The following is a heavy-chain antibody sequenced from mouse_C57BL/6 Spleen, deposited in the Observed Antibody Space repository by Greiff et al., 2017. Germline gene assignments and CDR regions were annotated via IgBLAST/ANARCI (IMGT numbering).Heavy chain of an antibody. CDR1: GYTFTSYW. V-gene: IGHV1-53*01. Sequence: QVQLQQPGTELVKPGASVKLSCKASGYTFTSYWMHWVKQRPGQGLEWIGNINPSNGGTNYNEKFKSTATLPVDKSSSTAYMQLSDLTSKDSAVYYCAREDDYGSKLPWYFDYGGTVTTVTVSS. D-gene: IGHD1-1*01. CDR2: INPSNGGT. J-gene: IGHJ1*03. CDR3: AREDDYGSKLPWYFDY.